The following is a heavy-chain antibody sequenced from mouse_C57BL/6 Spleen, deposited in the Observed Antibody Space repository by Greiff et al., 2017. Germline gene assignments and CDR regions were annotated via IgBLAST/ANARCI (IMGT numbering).Heavy chain of an antibody. D-gene: IGHD2-1*01. CDR3: ARAYGNSAWFAY. J-gene: IGHJ3*01. Sequence: VQLQQSGPELVKPGASVKISCKASGYTFTDYYMNWVKQSHGKSLEWIGDINPNNGGTSYNQKFKGKATLTVDKSSSTAYMELRSLTSEDSAVYYCARAYGNSAWFAYWGQGTLVTVSA. CDR1: GYTFTDYY. CDR2: INPNNGGT. V-gene: IGHV1-26*01.